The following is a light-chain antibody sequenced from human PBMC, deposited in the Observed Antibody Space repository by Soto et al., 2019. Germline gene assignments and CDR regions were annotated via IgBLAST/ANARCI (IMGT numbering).Light chain of an antibody. Sequence: EILLTQSPGTLSLSPGERATLSCRASQSVNYNLAWSQQKPGQAPRLLIYDTSYTATGIPARFSGSGSGTDFTLTISSLEPEDFAVYYCQQRSNRITFGQGTRLEIK. V-gene: IGKV3-11*01. CDR3: QQRSNRIT. CDR2: DTS. J-gene: IGKJ5*01. CDR1: QSVNYN.